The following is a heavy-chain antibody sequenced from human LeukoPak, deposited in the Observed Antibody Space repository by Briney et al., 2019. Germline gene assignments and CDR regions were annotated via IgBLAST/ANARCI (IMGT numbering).Heavy chain of an antibody. CDR3: ARMFGGNYYGYYFDY. D-gene: IGHD1-26*01. CDR2: LYSGGMT. Sequence: PGGSLRLSCAASGFTVNNYYTTWVRQAPGKGLECVSILYSGGMTYYADSVKGRFTISTDTSKNTVNLQMNSLRAEDTAIYYCARMFGGNYYGYYFDYWGQGSMLTVSS. V-gene: IGHV3-53*01. CDR1: GFTVNNYY. J-gene: IGHJ4*02.